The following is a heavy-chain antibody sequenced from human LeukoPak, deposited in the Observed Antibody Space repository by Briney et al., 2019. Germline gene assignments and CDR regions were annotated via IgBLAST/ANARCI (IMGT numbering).Heavy chain of an antibody. D-gene: IGHD1-26*01. CDR2: ISAYSGNT. CDR3: ARAEVGATAVDY. J-gene: IGHJ4*02. Sequence: ASVKVSCKASGYTFTSYGISWVRQAPGQGLEWMGWISAYSGNTNYAQKLQGRVTMTTDTSTSTAYMELRSLRSDDTAVYYCARAEVGATAVDYWGQGTLVTVSS. V-gene: IGHV1-18*01. CDR1: GYTFTSYG.